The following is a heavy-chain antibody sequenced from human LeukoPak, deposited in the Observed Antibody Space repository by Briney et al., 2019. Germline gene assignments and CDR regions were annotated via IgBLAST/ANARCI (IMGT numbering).Heavy chain of an antibody. CDR3: ARPGASSGWYNAFDI. D-gene: IGHD6-19*01. V-gene: IGHV4-59*01. CDR2: IYYSGST. Sequence: PSETLSLTCTVSGGSISSYYWSWIRQPPGKGLEWIGYIYYSGSTNYNPSLKSRVTISVDTSKNQFSLKLSSVTAADTAVYYCARPGASSGWYNAFDIWGQGTMVTVSS. J-gene: IGHJ3*02. CDR1: GGSISSYY.